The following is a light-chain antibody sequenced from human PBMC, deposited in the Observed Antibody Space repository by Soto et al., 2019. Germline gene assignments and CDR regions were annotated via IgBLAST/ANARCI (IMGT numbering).Light chain of an antibody. J-gene: IGLJ3*02. CDR1: SSDVGSYNL. CDR2: EVS. Sequence: QSALTQPASVSGSPGQSITISCTGTSSDVGSYNLVSWYQQHPGKAPKLMIYEVSQGRSGVSNRFSGSKSGNTASLTISGLQAEDEADYYCCSYAGSSTWVFGGGTKLTV. V-gene: IGLV2-23*02. CDR3: CSYAGSSTWV.